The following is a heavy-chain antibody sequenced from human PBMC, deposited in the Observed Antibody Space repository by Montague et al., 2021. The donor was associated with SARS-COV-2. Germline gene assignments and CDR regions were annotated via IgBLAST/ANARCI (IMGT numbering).Heavy chain of an antibody. J-gene: IGHJ3*01. D-gene: IGHD6-19*01. Sequence: SETLSLTCTVSVGSTARHYWSWIRQSTGKRPEWIGYVYYNGDAKYNPSLQSRVTISIDTSENQFSLRLNSVTAADTAVYFCARGWTFNPWGQGRLVTVSS. V-gene: IGHV4-59*08. CDR3: ARGWTFNP. CDR1: VGSTARHY. CDR2: VYYNGDA.